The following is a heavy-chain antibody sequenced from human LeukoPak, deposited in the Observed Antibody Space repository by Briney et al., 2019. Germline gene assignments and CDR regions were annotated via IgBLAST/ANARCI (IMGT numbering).Heavy chain of an antibody. D-gene: IGHD3-10*01. J-gene: IGHJ6*04. Sequence: GGSLRLSCAASGFTFSSYSMNWVRQAPGKGLEWVSSISSSSSYIYYADSVKGRFTISRDNAKNSLYLQMNSLRAEDTAVYYCATGGVYYYYGMDVWGKGTTVTVSS. CDR3: ATGGVYYYYGMDV. V-gene: IGHV3-21*01. CDR2: ISSSSSYI. CDR1: GFTFSSYS.